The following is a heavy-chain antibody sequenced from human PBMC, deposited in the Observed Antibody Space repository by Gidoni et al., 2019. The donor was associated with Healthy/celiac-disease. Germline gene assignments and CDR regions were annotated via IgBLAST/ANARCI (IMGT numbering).Heavy chain of an antibody. CDR1: GFTFSSYW. J-gene: IGHJ4*02. Sequence: EVQLVESGGGLVQPGGSLRLSCADSGFTFSSYWMSWVSQAPGKGLEWVANIKQDGSEKYYVDSVKGRFTISRDNAKNSLYLQMNSLRAEDTAVYYCARDSVYQLVPDYWGQGTLVTVSS. CDR2: IKQDGSEK. CDR3: ARDSVYQLVPDY. V-gene: IGHV3-7*01. D-gene: IGHD6-6*01.